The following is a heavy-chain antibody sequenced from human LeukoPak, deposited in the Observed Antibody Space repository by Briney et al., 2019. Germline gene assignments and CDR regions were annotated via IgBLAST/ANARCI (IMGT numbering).Heavy chain of an antibody. V-gene: IGHV3-48*03. CDR3: ARVGRGYSYGSVSWDY. D-gene: IGHD5-18*01. CDR2: ISSSGSTI. J-gene: IGHJ4*02. Sequence: GGSLRLSCAASGFTFSSYEMNWVRQAPGKGLEWVSYISSSGSTIYYADSVKGRFTISRDNAKNSLYLQMNSLRAEDTAVYYCARVGRGYSYGSVSWDYWGQGTLVTVSS. CDR1: GFTFSSYE.